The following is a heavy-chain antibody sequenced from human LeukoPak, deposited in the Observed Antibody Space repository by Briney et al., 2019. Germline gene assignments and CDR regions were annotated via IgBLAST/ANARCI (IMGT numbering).Heavy chain of an antibody. CDR3: AKYLGSGSYYVSDY. Sequence: GGSLRLSCAASGFTFSDYYMSWIRQAPGKGLEWVSYISSSSSYTNYADSVKGRFTISRDNAKNSLYLQMNSLRAEDTATYYCAKYLGSGSYYVSDYWGQGTLVTVSS. CDR1: GFTFSDYY. CDR2: ISSSSSYT. D-gene: IGHD1-26*01. V-gene: IGHV3-11*03. J-gene: IGHJ4*02.